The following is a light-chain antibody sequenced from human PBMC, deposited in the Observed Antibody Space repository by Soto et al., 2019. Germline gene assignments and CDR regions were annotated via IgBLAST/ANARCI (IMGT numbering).Light chain of an antibody. Sequence: QSALTQPSSVSGSPGQSITISCTGTSSDIGAYNYVAWYQQYPGKAPKLMIFDVNNRPSGVSNRLSGSKSGNTASLTISGLQAEDEANYYCNSYTTSGTVIFGGGTKVTVL. CDR1: SSDIGAYNY. CDR2: DVN. CDR3: NSYTTSGTVI. J-gene: IGLJ2*01. V-gene: IGLV2-14*03.